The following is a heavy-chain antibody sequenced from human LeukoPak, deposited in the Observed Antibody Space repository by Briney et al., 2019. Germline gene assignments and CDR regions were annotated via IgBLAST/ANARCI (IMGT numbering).Heavy chain of an antibody. V-gene: IGHV3-48*01. CDR1: GFTFSSYS. Sequence: PGGSLRLSCAASGFTFSSYSMNWVRQAPGKGLEWVSYISSSSSTIYYADSVKGRFTISRDNAKNSLYLQMNSLRAEDTAVYYCARVTRREYDFWSGYSFDYWGQGTLVTVSS. CDR3: ARVTRREYDFWSGYSFDY. D-gene: IGHD3-3*01. CDR2: ISSSSSTI. J-gene: IGHJ4*02.